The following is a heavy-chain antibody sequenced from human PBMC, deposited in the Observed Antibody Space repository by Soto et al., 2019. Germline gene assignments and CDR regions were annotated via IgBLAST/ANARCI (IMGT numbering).Heavy chain of an antibody. CDR3: VRDTFGPRDY. CDR2: IDTDGTYT. Sequence: GGSLRLSCAASGFTFNSYWMHWVRQVPGKGLVWVSRIDTDGTYTSYADSVKGRFTISRDNAKNTLYLQMNSLRGEDTALYYCVRDTFGPRDYWGQGTLVTVSS. D-gene: IGHD3-16*01. V-gene: IGHV3-74*01. CDR1: GFTFNSYW. J-gene: IGHJ4*02.